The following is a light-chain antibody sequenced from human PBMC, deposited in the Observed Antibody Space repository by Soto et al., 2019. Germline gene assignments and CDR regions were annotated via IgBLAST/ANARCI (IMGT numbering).Light chain of an antibody. CDR3: QQYGNSPGFT. V-gene: IGKV3-20*01. J-gene: IGKJ3*01. Sequence: EIVLTQSPGTLSLSPGERATLSCRASQSVSSIYLAWYQQKPGQAPRLLIYGASSRATGIPDRFSGSGSGADFTLTISRLEPEDFAVYYCQQYGNSPGFTFGPGTKVDIK. CDR1: QSVSSIY. CDR2: GAS.